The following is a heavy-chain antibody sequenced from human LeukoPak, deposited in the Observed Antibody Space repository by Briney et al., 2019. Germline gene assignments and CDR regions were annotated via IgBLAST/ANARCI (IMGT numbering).Heavy chain of an antibody. CDR2: INHSGST. CDR1: GGSFSGYY. D-gene: IGHD5-18*01. CDR3: ARERGSGYSYEWPYCYYYYMVV. V-gene: IGHV4-34*01. Sequence: PSETLSLTCAVYGGSFSGYYWSWIRQPPGKGLEWIGEINHSGSTNYNPSLKSRVAISVDTSKNQFSLKLSSVTAADTAVYYCARERGSGYSYEWPYCYYYYMVVWGRGTTVTVSS. J-gene: IGHJ6*03.